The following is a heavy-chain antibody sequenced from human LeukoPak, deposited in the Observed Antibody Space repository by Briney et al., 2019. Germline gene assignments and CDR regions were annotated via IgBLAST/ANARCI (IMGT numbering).Heavy chain of an antibody. CDR3: ARDRPTSKIVATTPNWFDP. D-gene: IGHD5-12*01. Sequence: GRSLRLSCAASGFTFDDYAMHWVRQGPGRGLEWVSGISWNSGTMDYADSVKGRFTISRDNAKNSLYLQMNSLRAEDTAVYYCARDRPTSKIVATTPNWFDPWGQGTLVTVSS. CDR1: GFTFDDYA. CDR2: ISWNSGTM. J-gene: IGHJ5*02. V-gene: IGHV3-9*01.